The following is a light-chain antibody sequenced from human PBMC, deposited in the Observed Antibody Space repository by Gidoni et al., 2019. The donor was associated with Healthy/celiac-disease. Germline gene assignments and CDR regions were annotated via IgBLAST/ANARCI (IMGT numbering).Light chain of an antibody. V-gene: IGKV1-5*03. Sequence: DIQMTQSPSTLSASVGDRVTITCRASQSISSWWAWYQQKPGKAPKRLIYKASSLESGVPSRFSGSGSGTEFTLTISSLQPDDFATYYCQQYNSYSTFGQGTKVEIK. CDR3: QQYNSYST. J-gene: IGKJ1*01. CDR1: QSISSW. CDR2: KAS.